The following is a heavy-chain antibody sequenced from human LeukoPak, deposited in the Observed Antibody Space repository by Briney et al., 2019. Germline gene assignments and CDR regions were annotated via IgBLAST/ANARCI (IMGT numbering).Heavy chain of an antibody. V-gene: IGHV3-7*05. D-gene: IGHD6-19*01. CDR3: ARVYSSGWYDD. CDR1: RFTLSSYW. Sequence: GGSLRLSCAASRFTLSSYWMSWVRQAPGKGLEWVANIEQDGSEKSYVDSVKGRFTISRDNAKSSLYLQMNSLRAEDTAVYYCARVYSSGWYDDWGQGTLVTVSS. CDR2: IEQDGSEK. J-gene: IGHJ4*02.